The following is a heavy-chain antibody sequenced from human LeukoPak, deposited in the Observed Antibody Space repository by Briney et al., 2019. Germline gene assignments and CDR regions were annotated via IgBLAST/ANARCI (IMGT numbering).Heavy chain of an antibody. D-gene: IGHD3-10*01. CDR3: ARDLSNYGSGLYKWFDP. CDR1: GYTFTSYG. J-gene: IGHJ5*02. V-gene: IGHV1-18*01. CDR2: ISAYNGNT. Sequence: ASVKVSCKASGYTFTSYGISWVRQAPGQGLEWMGWISAYNGNTNYAQKLQGRVTMTTDTSTSTAYMELRSLRSDDTAVYYCARDLSNYGSGLYKWFDPWGQGTLVTVSS.